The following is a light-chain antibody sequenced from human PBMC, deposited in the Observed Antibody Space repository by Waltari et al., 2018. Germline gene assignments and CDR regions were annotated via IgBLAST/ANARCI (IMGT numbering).Light chain of an antibody. Sequence: VLTQSTGTLSLSPGDRATLPCRASQSLTKRYLAWYQQKPGQAPRLLNYGASSRAAGIPDRFSCSGSGTDFTLTISRLEPEDFAVYYCQQYGSSVLYTFGQGTKLEIK. CDR1: QSLTKRY. CDR2: GAS. CDR3: QQYGSSVLYT. V-gene: IGKV3-20*01. J-gene: IGKJ2*01.